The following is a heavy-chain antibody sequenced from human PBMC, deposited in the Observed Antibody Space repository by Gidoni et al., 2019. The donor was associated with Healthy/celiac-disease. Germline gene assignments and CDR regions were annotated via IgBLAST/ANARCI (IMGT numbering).Heavy chain of an antibody. V-gene: IGHV4-39*01. D-gene: IGHD6-13*01. CDR2: IYYSGST. CDR1: VGSISSSSYY. CDR3: ANSGYYSSSGYWFDP. Sequence: QLQLQESGPGLVKPSETLSLTCTVAVGSISSSSYYWGWLRQPPGKGLEWIGSIYYSGSTYYNPSLKSRVTISVDTAKNQFSRKLSSVTAADTAVYYCANSGYYSSSGYWFDPWGQGTLVTVSS. J-gene: IGHJ5*02.